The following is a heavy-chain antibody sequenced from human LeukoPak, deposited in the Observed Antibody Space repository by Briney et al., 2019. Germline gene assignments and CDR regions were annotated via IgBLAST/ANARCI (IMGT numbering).Heavy chain of an antibody. CDR3: ASLADWYYYDSSDYALGAFDI. Sequence: PSETLSLTCIVSGGSISSGAYCWSWIRQPPGKDLEWIGYICDTGSPYYTPSLKSRVTISVDTSRNQFSLKLTSVTAADTAVYYCASLADWYYYDSSDYALGAFDIWGHGTMVTVSS. CDR1: GGSISSGAYC. D-gene: IGHD3-22*01. J-gene: IGHJ3*02. V-gene: IGHV4-30-2*02. CDR2: ICDTGSP.